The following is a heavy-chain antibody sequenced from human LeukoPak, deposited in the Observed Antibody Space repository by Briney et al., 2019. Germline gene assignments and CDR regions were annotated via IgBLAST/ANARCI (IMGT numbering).Heavy chain of an antibody. CDR3: ARAATGGNSNLEY. D-gene: IGHD4-23*01. V-gene: IGHV3-74*01. CDR1: GFTFSSYW. Sequence: GGSLRLSCAASGFTFSSYWMHWVRQAPGKGPVWVSRINTDGSSMTYTDSVKGRFTISRDNARNALFLQMNSLRAEDTAVYYCARAATGGNSNLEYWGQGTLVTVSS. J-gene: IGHJ4*02. CDR2: INTDGSSM.